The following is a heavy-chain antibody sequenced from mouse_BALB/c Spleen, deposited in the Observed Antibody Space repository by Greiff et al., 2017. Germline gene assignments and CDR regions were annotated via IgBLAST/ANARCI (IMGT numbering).Heavy chain of an antibody. J-gene: IGHJ1*01. CDR2: IDTSDSYT. CDR3: ARAGNYEGDFDV. Sequence: VQLQQPGAELVMPGASVKMSCKASGYTFTDYCMHWVKQRPGKGLEWIGAIDTSDSYTSYNQKFKGKATLTVDESSSTAYMQLSSLTSEDSAVYYCARAGNYEGDFDVWGAGTTVTVSS. CDR1: GYTFTDYC. V-gene: IGHV1-69*01. D-gene: IGHD2-1*01.